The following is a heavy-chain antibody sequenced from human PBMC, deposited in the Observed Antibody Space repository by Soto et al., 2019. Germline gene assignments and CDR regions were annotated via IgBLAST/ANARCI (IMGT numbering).Heavy chain of an antibody. J-gene: IGHJ4*02. CDR1: GFTFSSYA. D-gene: IGHD6-13*01. Sequence: GGSLRLSCAASGFTFSSYAMSWVRQAPGEGLEWVSAISGSGGSTYYADSAKGRFTISRDNSKNTLYLQMNSLRAEDTAVYYCAKENGYSSSWFEFDYWGQGTLVTVSS. CDR2: ISGSGGST. V-gene: IGHV3-23*01. CDR3: AKENGYSSSWFEFDY.